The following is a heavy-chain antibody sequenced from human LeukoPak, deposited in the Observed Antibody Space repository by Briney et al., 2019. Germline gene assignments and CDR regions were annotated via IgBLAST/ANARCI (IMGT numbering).Heavy chain of an antibody. V-gene: IGHV3-30*18. Sequence: PGGSLSLSCAASGFTFCSYGMHGVRQARGKGLGCVAVILYDGSNKYYADSVKGRFTISRDNSKNTLYLQMNSLRAEDTAVYYCAKRGEHDYVWGRTPGGAFDIWGQGTMVTVSS. CDR3: AKRGEHDYVWGRTPGGAFDI. CDR2: ILYDGSNK. J-gene: IGHJ3*02. CDR1: GFTFCSYG. D-gene: IGHD3-16*01.